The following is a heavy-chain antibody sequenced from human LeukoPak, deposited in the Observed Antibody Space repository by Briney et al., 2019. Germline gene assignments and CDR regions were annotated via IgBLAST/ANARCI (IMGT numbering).Heavy chain of an antibody. J-gene: IGHJ4*02. Sequence: GGSLRLSCAASGFTFDDYAMHWVRQAPGKGLEWVSGISWNSGSIGYADSVRGRFTISRDNVKNSLYLQMNSLRVEDTALYYCAKASGSYYYFDNWGQGTLVTVSS. CDR1: GFTFDDYA. V-gene: IGHV3-9*01. CDR2: ISWNSGSI. D-gene: IGHD3-10*01. CDR3: AKASGSYYYFDN.